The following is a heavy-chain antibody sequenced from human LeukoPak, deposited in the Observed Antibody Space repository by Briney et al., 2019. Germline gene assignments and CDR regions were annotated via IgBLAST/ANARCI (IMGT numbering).Heavy chain of an antibody. CDR2: IDWDDDK. Sequence: ESGPTLVNPTQTLTLTCSFSGFPLSTSGMCVSWIRQPPGKALEWLARIDWDDDKYYSTSLKTRLTISKDTSKNQVVLTMTNMDPVDTATYYCARQTGRYYGGQIYYFDYWGQGTLVTVSS. V-gene: IGHV2-70*11. D-gene: IGHD1-26*01. CDR1: GFPLSTSGMC. CDR3: ARQTGRYYGGQIYYFDY. J-gene: IGHJ4*02.